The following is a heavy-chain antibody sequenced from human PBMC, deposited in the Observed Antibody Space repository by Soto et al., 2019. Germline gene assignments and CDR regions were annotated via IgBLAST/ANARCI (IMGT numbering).Heavy chain of an antibody. CDR2: ISAYNGNT. J-gene: IGHJ4*02. CDR3: TRDRGSYALDY. Sequence: QVQLVQSGAEVKKPGASVKVSCKASGYTFTSYCFIWVRQAPGQGLEWMGWISAYNGNTNYAQKVQGRVTMTTDTSTTKAQMVLRSPRSDEMVVYYCTRDRGSYALDYWGQGSLVTVSS. D-gene: IGHD1-26*01. CDR1: GYTFTSYC. V-gene: IGHV1-18*03.